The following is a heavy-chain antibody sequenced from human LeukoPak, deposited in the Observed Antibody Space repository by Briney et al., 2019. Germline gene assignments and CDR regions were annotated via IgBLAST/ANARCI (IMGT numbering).Heavy chain of an antibody. D-gene: IGHD3-3*01. V-gene: IGHV4-39*01. CDR3: ARQASLRFLEWLFQGHAFDI. CDR2: IYYSGST. J-gene: IGHJ3*02. CDR1: GGSISSSSYY. Sequence: SETLSLTCTVSGGSISSSSYYWGWIRQPPGKGLEWIGSIYYSGSTYYNPSLKSRVTISVDTSKNQFSLKLSSVTAADTAVYYCARQASLRFLEWLFQGHAFDIWGQGTMVTVSS.